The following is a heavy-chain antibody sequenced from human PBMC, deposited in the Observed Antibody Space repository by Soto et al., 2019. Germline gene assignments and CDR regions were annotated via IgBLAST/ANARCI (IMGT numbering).Heavy chain of an antibody. Sequence: GGSLRLSCAASGFTFSRYWLTWVRQAPGKGLQWVANIKEDGSEIYYVGSVKGRFTTSRDNAKNSLYLQMNSLRAEDTAVYYCARIVSGRDYGDSIDCWGRGTLVTVSS. CDR2: IKEDGSEI. V-gene: IGHV3-7*03. CDR1: GFTFSRYW. J-gene: IGHJ4*02. CDR3: ARIVSGRDYGDSIDC. D-gene: IGHD4-17*01.